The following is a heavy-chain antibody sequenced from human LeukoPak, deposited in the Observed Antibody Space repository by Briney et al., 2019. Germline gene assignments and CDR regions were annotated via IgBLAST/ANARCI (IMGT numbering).Heavy chain of an antibody. CDR3: ARPSLEQQLVYFDY. J-gene: IGHJ4*02. CDR2: IWYDGSNK. V-gene: IGHV3-33*01. Sequence: PGRSLRLSCAASAFTFSSYGMHWVRQAPGKGLEWVAVIWYDGSNKYYADSVKGRFTISRDNSKNTLYLQMNSLRAEVTAVYYCARPSLEQQLVYFDYWGQGTLVTVSS. CDR1: AFTFSSYG. D-gene: IGHD6-13*01.